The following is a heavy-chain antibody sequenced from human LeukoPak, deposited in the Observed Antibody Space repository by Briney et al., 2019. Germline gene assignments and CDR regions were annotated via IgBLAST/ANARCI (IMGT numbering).Heavy chain of an antibody. J-gene: IGHJ4*02. CDR1: GGTFSSYA. Sequence: SVKVSCKASGGTFSSYAIGWVRQAPGQGLEWMGRIIPIFGTANYAQKFQGRVTITADKSTSTAYMELSSLRSEDTAVYYCARVDGSGSYYGYWSQGTLVTVSS. CDR2: IIPIFGTA. V-gene: IGHV1-69*06. D-gene: IGHD3-10*01. CDR3: ARVDGSGSYYGY.